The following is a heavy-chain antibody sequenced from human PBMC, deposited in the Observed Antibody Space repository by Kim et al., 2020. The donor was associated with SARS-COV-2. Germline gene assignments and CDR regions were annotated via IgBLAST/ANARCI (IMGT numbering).Heavy chain of an antibody. V-gene: IGHV3-30*02. J-gene: IGHJ5*02. D-gene: IGHD2-2*01. CDR3: AKAGYCSSTSCSNWFDP. Sequence: KGRFTISRDNSKTTLYLQMNSLRAEDTAVYYCAKAGYCSSTSCSNWFDPWGQGTLVTVSS.